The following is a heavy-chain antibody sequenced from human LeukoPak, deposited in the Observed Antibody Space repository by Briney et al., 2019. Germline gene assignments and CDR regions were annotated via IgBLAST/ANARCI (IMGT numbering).Heavy chain of an antibody. CDR1: GGSISSYY. V-gene: IGHV4-59*01. J-gene: IGHJ3*02. CDR2: IYYSGST. CDR3: ARVWSRSYYRRDAFDI. D-gene: IGHD1-26*01. Sequence: SETLSLTCTVSGGSISSYYWSWIRQPPGKGLEWIGYIYYSGSTSYNPSLKSRVTISVDTTKNQFSLKLSSVTAADTAVYYCARVWSRSYYRRDAFDIWGQGTMVTVSS.